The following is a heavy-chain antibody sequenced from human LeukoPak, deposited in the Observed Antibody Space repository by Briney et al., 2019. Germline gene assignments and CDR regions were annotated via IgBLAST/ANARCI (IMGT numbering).Heavy chain of an antibody. Sequence: SETLSLTCTVSGGSVSSGNYYWSWIRQPPGKGLEWIGYIYHSGSTNYNPSLKSRVTISVDTSKNQFSLKLSSVTAADTAVYYCASLGGYSYGGGFDYWGQGTLVTVSS. J-gene: IGHJ4*02. D-gene: IGHD5-18*01. V-gene: IGHV4-61*01. CDR2: IYHSGST. CDR1: GGSVSSGNYY. CDR3: ASLGGYSYGGGFDY.